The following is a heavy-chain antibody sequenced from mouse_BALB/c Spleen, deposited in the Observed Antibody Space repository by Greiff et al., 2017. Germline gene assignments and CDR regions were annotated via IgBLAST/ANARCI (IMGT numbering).Heavy chain of an antibody. CDR1: GYAFSSYW. J-gene: IGHJ4*01. V-gene: IGHV1-80*01. CDR3: ARWGLGSLGDY. Sequence: QVQLQQSGAELVRPGSSVKISCKASGYAFSSYWMNWVKQRPGQGLEWIGQIYPGDGDTNYNGKFKGKATLTADKSSSTAYMQLSSLTSEDSAVYFCARWGLGSLGDYWGQGTSVTVSS. D-gene: IGHD1-1*02. CDR2: IYPGDGDT.